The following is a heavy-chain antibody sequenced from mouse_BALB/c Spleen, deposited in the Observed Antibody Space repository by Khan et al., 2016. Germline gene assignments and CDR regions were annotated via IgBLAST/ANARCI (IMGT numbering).Heavy chain of an antibody. Sequence: EVELVESGGGLVRPGGSLKLSCAASGFTFSHYGMSWVRQTPDKRLELVASINSNGGNTYYPDSVKGRFTISRDNVKNTLDLQMSSLRSEDTAMYYCARGGIYSGYTMDYWGQGTSVTVSS. CDR3: ARGGIYSGYTMDY. J-gene: IGHJ4*01. CDR1: GFTFSHYG. V-gene: IGHV5-6-3*01. CDR2: INSNGGNT. D-gene: IGHD1-1*01.